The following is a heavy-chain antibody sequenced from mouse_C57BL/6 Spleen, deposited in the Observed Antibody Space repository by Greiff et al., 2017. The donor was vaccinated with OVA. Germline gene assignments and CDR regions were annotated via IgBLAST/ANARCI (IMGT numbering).Heavy chain of an antibody. CDR3: AREEGYYGNYGGYFDV. V-gene: IGHV5-16*01. J-gene: IGHJ1*03. Sequence: EVKLVESEGGLVQPGSSMELSCTASGFTFSDYYMAWVRQVPEKGLEWVANINYDGSSTYYLDSLKSRFIISRDNAKNILYLQMVSLKSEDTATSYCAREEGYYGNYGGYFDVWGTGTTVTVSS. D-gene: IGHD2-1*01. CDR1: GFTFSDYY. CDR2: INYDGSST.